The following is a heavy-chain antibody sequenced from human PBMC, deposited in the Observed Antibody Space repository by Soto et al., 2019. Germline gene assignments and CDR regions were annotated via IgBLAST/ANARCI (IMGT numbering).Heavy chain of an antibody. Sequence: PGGSLRLSCAGSGFTFRSYPMSWVRQAPGKGLEWVSSIGVSGGTTYYADSVKGRFTISRDNSQNTLYLEMNSLRAEDTAVYYCAKHRGSLAYSGQRALVIVSS. CDR3: AKHRGSLAY. D-gene: IGHD3-10*01. V-gene: IGHV3-23*01. CDR2: IGVSGGTT. CDR1: GFTFRSYP. J-gene: IGHJ4*02.